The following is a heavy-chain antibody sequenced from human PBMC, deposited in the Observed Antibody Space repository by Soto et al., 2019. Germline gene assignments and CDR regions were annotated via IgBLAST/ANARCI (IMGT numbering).Heavy chain of an antibody. Sequence: QVQLQESGPGLVKPSETLSLTCSVSGGSIGSYYWSWIRQPPGKGLEWIGYIYYSGSTNYNPSLMSRVTISVGTSKNQFSLKLSSVTAADTAVYYCARGGWRQIDYWGQGTLVTVSS. CDR2: IYYSGST. D-gene: IGHD3-3*01. V-gene: IGHV4-59*08. CDR3: ARGGWRQIDY. J-gene: IGHJ4*02. CDR1: GGSIGSYY.